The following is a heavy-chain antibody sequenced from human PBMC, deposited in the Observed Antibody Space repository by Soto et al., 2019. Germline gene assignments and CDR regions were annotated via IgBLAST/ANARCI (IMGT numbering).Heavy chain of an antibody. J-gene: IGHJ4*01. D-gene: IGHD2-8*01. CDR2: IYSDEGT. CDR1: GFTVSHNY. CDR3: ARGAFCTDGECYLFDY. V-gene: IGHV3-66*01. Sequence: EVQLVESGGDLVQPGGSLRLSCTVSGFTVSHNYMYWVRQAPGKGLEWVSVIYSDEGTFSSDSVNGRFTISRDNSKKTIYLQMNSLSADDTAVYYCARGAFCTDGECYLFDYWGQGTLVTVSS.